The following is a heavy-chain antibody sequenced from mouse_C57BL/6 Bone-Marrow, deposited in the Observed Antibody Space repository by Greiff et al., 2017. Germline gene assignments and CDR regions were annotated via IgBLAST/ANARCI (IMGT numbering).Heavy chain of an antibody. D-gene: IGHD1-3*01. CDR1: GYTFTGYW. V-gene: IGHV1-9*01. Sequence: QVQLQQSGAELMKPGASVKLSCKATGYTFTGYWIEWVKQRPGHGLEWIGEILPGSGSTNYTEKFKGKATFTADTSSNTAYMQLSSLTTEYSAIYYCARADNFHYWGQGTTLTVSS. J-gene: IGHJ2*01. CDR3: ARADNFHY. CDR2: ILPGSGST.